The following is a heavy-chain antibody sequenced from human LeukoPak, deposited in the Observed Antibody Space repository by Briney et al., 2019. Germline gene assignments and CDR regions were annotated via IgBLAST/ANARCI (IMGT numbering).Heavy chain of an antibody. D-gene: IGHD6-19*01. J-gene: IGHJ4*02. CDR2: ISAYANT. CDR1: GYTFTSYG. CDR3: ARGGTSGWRTPNDDY. V-gene: IGHV1-18*01. Sequence: VASVKVSCKASGYTFTSYGISWVRQAPGQGLEWMGWISAYANTNYAQKLQGRVTMTTDTSTSTAYMELRNLRSDDTAIYYCARGGTSGWRTPNDDYWGQGTLVTVSS.